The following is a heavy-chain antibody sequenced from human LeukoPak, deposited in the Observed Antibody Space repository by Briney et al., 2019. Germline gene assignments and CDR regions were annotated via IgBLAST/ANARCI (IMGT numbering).Heavy chain of an antibody. CDR3: ARDLLEYSSSSDLDAFDI. D-gene: IGHD6-6*01. V-gene: IGHV3-21*01. J-gene: IGHJ3*02. CDR1: GFTFSSYA. Sequence: NPGGSLRLSCAASGFTFSSYAMSWVRQAPGKGLEWVSSISSSSSYIYYADSVKGRFTISRDNAKNSLYLQMNSLRAEDTAVYYCARDLLEYSSSSDLDAFDIWGQGTMVTVSS. CDR2: ISSSSSYI.